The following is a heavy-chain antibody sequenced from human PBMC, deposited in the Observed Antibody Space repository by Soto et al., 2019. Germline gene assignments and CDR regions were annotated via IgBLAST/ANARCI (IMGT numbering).Heavy chain of an antibody. CDR2: ISAYNGNT. CDR1: GYTFTSYG. D-gene: IGHD3-3*01. J-gene: IGHJ4*02. V-gene: IGHV1-18*01. CDR3: ARDQPITSRAAKAPFDY. Sequence: QVQLVQSGAEVKKPGASVKVSCKASGYTFTSYGISWVRQAPGQGLEWMGWISAYNGNTNYAQKLQGRVTMTTDTSTSTAYMELRSLRSDDTAVYYCARDQPITSRAAKAPFDYWGQGTLVTVSS.